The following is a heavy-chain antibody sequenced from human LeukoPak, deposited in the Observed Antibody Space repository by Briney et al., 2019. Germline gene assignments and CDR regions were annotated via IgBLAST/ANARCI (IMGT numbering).Heavy chain of an antibody. V-gene: IGHV5-51*01. D-gene: IGHD1-26*01. Sequence: GESLKISCKGSEYSFTNYWIAWVRQMPGKGLEWMGIMYPGDSDTTYSPSFQGQVTISVDKSISTAYLQWSSLKASDTAMYYCARRGHSGSFLDAFDIWGQGTMVTVSS. J-gene: IGHJ3*02. CDR1: EYSFTNYW. CDR2: MYPGDSDT. CDR3: ARRGHSGSFLDAFDI.